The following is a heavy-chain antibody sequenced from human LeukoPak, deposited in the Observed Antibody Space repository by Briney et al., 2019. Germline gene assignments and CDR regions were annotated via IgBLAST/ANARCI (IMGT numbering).Heavy chain of an antibody. V-gene: IGHV3-21*01. Sequence: GGSLRLSCAASGFTFSSYSMNWVRQAPGKGLEWVSSISSSSSYIYYADSVKGRFTISSVNAKNSLYLQMTNLRGENTAVYYCARGWGGVAPTGFTPWGQGTLVTVSS. D-gene: IGHD2-8*02. CDR2: ISSSSSYI. CDR3: ARGWGGVAPTGFTP. CDR1: GFTFSSYS. J-gene: IGHJ5*02.